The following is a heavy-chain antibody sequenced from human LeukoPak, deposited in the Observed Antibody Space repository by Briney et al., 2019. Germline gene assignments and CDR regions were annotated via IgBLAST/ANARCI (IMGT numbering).Heavy chain of an antibody. D-gene: IGHD3-16*01. Sequence: SETLSLTCTVSGDSISSYYWSWIRQPAGKGLDWIGRIFSSGNNKYNPSLKSRVIMSVDTSKNQFSLKLTSVTAADTAVYYCAREGGGFDYWGQGTLVTVSS. CDR3: AREGGGFDY. J-gene: IGHJ4*02. CDR1: GDSISSYY. V-gene: IGHV4-4*07. CDR2: IFSSGNN.